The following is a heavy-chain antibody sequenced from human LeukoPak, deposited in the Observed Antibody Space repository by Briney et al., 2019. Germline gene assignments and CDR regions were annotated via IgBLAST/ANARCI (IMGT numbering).Heavy chain of an antibody. D-gene: IGHD6-19*01. CDR1: GFSLGSDW. J-gene: IGHJ3*02. V-gene: IGHV3-74*01. CDR3: AKAVTGSRNAYDM. Sequence: PGGSLRLSCAASGFSLGSDWMHWVRQLPGKGLVWVSRVSGDGTSTNYADSVKGRFTISRDNAKNTLYLQMNSLRAEDTAVYYCAKAVTGSRNAYDMWGQGTMVTVSS. CDR2: VSGDGTST.